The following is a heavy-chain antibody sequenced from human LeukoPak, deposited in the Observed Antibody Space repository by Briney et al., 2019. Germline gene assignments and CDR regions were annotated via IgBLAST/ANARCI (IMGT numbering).Heavy chain of an antibody. CDR2: ITSNGGST. V-gene: IGHV3-64*01. Sequence: GGSLRLSCAASGFTFSSYAVHWVRQAPGKGLEYVSVITSNGGSTYYANSVKGRFTISRDNSKNTLYLQMGSLRAEDMAVYYCARQRLRLGELSLLLDYWGQGILVTVSS. D-gene: IGHD3-16*02. CDR3: ARQRLRLGELSLLLDY. CDR1: GFTFSSYA. J-gene: IGHJ4*02.